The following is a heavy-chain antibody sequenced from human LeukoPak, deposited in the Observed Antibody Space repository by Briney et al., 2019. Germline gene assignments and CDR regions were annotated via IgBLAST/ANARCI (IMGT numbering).Heavy chain of an antibody. J-gene: IGHJ6*03. V-gene: IGHV3-30*02. CDR1: GFTFSSYG. CDR3: ARQERYYYESSGTYYYYYMDV. Sequence: GGSLRLSCAASGFTFSSYGMHRVRQAPGKGLEWVAFIRYDGSNKYYADSVKGRFTISRDNSKNSLYLQMNSLRAEDTAMYYCARQERYYYESSGTYYYYYMDVWGKGTTVTVSS. CDR2: IRYDGSNK. D-gene: IGHD3-22*01.